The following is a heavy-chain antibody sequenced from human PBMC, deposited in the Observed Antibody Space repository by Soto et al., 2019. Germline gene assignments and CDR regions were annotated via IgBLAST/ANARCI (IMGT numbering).Heavy chain of an antibody. Sequence: GGSLRLSCAASGFTFSSYSMNWVRQAPGKGLEWVSSISRSSSYIYYADSVKGRFTISRDNAKNSLYLQINSLRAEDTAVYYCARDRDNGDKDAFDIWGQGTMVTVSS. CDR3: ARDRDNGDKDAFDI. CDR2: ISRSSSYI. V-gene: IGHV3-21*01. J-gene: IGHJ3*02. CDR1: GFTFSSYS. D-gene: IGHD3-10*01.